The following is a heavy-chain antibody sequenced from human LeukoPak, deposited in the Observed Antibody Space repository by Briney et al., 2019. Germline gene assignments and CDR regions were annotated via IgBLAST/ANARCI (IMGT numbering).Heavy chain of an antibody. CDR2: INPNSGGT. CDR1: GYTFSDYY. V-gene: IGHV1-2*02. J-gene: IGHJ4*02. D-gene: IGHD4-17*01. CDR3: ARSSKEYGDLPSY. Sequence: RASVKVSCKASGYTFSDYYIHWVRQAPGQGLEWMGWINPNSGGTNYAQKFQGRVTMTRDTSISTAYMELSRLRSDDTAVYYCARSSKEYGDLPSYWGQGTLVTVSS.